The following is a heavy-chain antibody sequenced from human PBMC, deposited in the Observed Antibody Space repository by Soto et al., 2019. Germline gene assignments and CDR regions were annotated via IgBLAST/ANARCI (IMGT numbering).Heavy chain of an antibody. CDR3: ARGIPSYYYGSGREFNWFDP. D-gene: IGHD3-10*01. Sequence: QVQLQQWGAGLLKPSETLSLTCAVYGGSFSGYYWSWIRQPPGKGLEWIGEINHSGSTNYNPSLKGRVTIPVDPSKNQFSLKLSSVTAADTAVYYCARGIPSYYYGSGREFNWFDPWGQEPWSPSPQ. CDR1: GGSFSGYY. V-gene: IGHV4-34*01. J-gene: IGHJ5*02. CDR2: INHSGST.